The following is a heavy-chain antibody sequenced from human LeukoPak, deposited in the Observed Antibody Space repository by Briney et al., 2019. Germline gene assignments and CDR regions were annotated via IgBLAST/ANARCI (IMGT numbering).Heavy chain of an antibody. CDR2: IIPIFGTT. CDR1: GGTFSRYV. Sequence: PVRPSCTPSGGTFSRYVISWVRQAPGHGLEWMGGIIPIFGTTNYAQKFHGRVTITADKSTSTDYMELSSLRSEDTAVYYCARDLRIQLWLSYFDYWGQGTLVTVSS. V-gene: IGHV1-69*06. J-gene: IGHJ4*02. CDR3: ARDLRIQLWLSYFDY. D-gene: IGHD5-18*01.